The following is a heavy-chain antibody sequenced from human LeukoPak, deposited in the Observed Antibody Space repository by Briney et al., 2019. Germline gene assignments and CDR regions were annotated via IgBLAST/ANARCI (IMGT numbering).Heavy chain of an antibody. V-gene: IGHV5-51*01. J-gene: IGHJ4*02. CDR1: GYNFPIYW. CDR2: IYPDDSNT. Sequence: GESLKISCQGSGYNFPIYWIGWVRQMPGQGLEWMGIIYPDDSNTIYGPSFQGQVTISADKSISTAYLQWSSLKASDTAMYYCARLNPNKSSASEDYWGQGTLVTVSS. D-gene: IGHD6-6*01. CDR3: ARLNPNKSSASEDY.